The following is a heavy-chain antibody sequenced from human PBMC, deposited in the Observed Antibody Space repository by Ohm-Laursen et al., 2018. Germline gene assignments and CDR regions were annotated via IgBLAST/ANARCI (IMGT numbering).Heavy chain of an antibody. D-gene: IGHD5-24*01. J-gene: IGHJ6*02. CDR3: ARLRITPHYYYYGMDV. Sequence: PGTLSLTCSVSGGSISSYYWTWIRQPPGKGLEWIGYIYYSGSTNYNPSLKSRVTISVDTSKNQFPLKLSSVTAADTAVYYCARLRITPHYYYYGMDVWGQGTTVTVSS. CDR2: IYYSGST. V-gene: IGHV4-59*12. CDR1: GGSISSYY.